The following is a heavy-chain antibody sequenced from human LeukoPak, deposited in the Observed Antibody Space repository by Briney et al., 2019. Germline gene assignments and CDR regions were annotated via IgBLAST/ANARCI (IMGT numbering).Heavy chain of an antibody. D-gene: IGHD3-22*01. CDR1: DDSISSYY. V-gene: IGHV4-59*01. J-gene: IGHJ4*02. Sequence: SETLSLTCTVSDDSISSYYWSWIRQPPGKGLEWIGYIYYSGSTNYNPSLKSRVTISVDTSKNQFSLRLSSVTAADTAVYYCARVNYYDSSGTDYWGQGTLVTVSS. CDR3: ARVNYYDSSGTDY. CDR2: IYYSGST.